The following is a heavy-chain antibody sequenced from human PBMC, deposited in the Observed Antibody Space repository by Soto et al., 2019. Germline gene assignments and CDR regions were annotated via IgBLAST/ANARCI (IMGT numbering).Heavy chain of an antibody. D-gene: IGHD3-10*01. CDR2: IYYSGST. J-gene: IGHJ4*02. V-gene: IGHV4-31*03. CDR3: ARGGGYFDY. Sequence: QVQLQESGPGLVKPSQTLSLTCTVSGGSISSGDYYWSWIRQHPGKDLEWIGYIYYSGSTYYNPSLKSRVTRSVDTAKNQSSLKLSSVTAADSAVFYCARGGGYFDYWGQGTLVTVSS. CDR1: GGSISSGDYY.